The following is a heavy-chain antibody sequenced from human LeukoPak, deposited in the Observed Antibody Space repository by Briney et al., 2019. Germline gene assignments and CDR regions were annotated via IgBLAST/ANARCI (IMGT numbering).Heavy chain of an antibody. J-gene: IGHJ4*02. D-gene: IGHD6-13*01. Sequence: PSETLSLTCAVYGGSFSGYYWSWIRQPPGKGLEWFGEINHSGSTNYNPSLKSRVTISVDTSKNQFSLKLSSVTAADTAVYYCARRSYSSSWYQTGPFDYWGQGTLVTVSS. V-gene: IGHV4-34*01. CDR3: ARRSYSSSWYQTGPFDY. CDR2: INHSGST. CDR1: GGSFSGYY.